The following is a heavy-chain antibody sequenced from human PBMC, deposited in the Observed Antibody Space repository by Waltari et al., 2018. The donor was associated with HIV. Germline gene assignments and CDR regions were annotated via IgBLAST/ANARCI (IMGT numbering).Heavy chain of an antibody. J-gene: IGHJ3*01. V-gene: IGHV5-51*03. CDR2: IYPADSDT. Sequence: EVQLGQAGAQLKKPGKSLRISCKGPGYHNISHWMGWVRQEPGKGLEWMGSIYPADSDTKYSPSFQGQVTISADKSIGTAYLHWSSLKVADTAMYYCAKLQNGFDFWGQGTRLTVSS. CDR1: GYHNISHW. CDR3: AKLQNGFDF.